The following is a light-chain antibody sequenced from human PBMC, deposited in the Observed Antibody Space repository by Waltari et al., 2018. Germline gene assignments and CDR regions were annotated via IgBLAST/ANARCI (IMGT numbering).Light chain of an antibody. V-gene: IGKV3-20*01. J-gene: IGKJ1*01. CDR1: KSLSSIY. CDR3: QQFDSSPGT. CDR2: GTS. Sequence: ELVLTQSPGTLSLSPGERATLSCRASKSLSSIYLAWYQQKPGQAPRLLIYGTSSRATGIPDRFSGSGSGTDFTLTISRLEAEDFAVYYCQQFDSSPGTFGQGTKVEIK.